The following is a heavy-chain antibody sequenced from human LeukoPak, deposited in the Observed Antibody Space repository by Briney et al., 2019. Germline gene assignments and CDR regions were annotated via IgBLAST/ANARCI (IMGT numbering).Heavy chain of an antibody. J-gene: IGHJ4*02. D-gene: IGHD3-22*01. CDR3: ARDPPGGINSASIGYYPDY. V-gene: IGHV3-21*01. CDR1: GIPFNKYA. Sequence: GGSLRLSCAASGIPFNKYAMSRVRQAPEKVPEWVSSISSSSIFIYYAAAVKGLFTISRDDAKNSLFLHMNSLRAEDTAVYYCARDPPGGINSASIGYYPDYWGQGTLVSVSS. CDR2: ISSSSIFI.